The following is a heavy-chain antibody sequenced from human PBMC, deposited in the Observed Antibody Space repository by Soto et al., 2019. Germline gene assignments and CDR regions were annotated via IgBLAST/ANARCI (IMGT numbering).Heavy chain of an antibody. CDR3: ARDRAAAAGSDY. D-gene: IGHD6-13*01. CDR2: ISQDGSNK. Sequence: QVQLVESGGDVVQPGRSLRLSCAASGFTFSTYAIHWVRQAPGKGLEWVAVISQDGSNKYYADSVKGRFTISRDNSKNKQSLQMRSLRPEDTAVYYCARDRAAAAGSDYWGQGTLVTVSS. V-gene: IGHV3-30*04. J-gene: IGHJ4*02. CDR1: GFTFSTYA.